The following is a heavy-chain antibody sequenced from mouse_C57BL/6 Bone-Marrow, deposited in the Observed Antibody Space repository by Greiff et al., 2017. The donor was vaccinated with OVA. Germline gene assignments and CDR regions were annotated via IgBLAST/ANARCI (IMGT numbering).Heavy chain of an antibody. V-gene: IGHV14-4*01. Sequence: VHVKQSGAELMRPGASVKLSCTASGFNIKDDYMHWVKQRPEQGLEWIGWIDPENGDTEYASKFQGKATITADTSSNTAYLQLSSLTSEDTAVYYCTTETTVVHDYWGQGTTLTVSS. J-gene: IGHJ2*01. CDR2: IDPENGDT. D-gene: IGHD1-1*01. CDR3: TTETTVVHDY. CDR1: GFNIKDDY.